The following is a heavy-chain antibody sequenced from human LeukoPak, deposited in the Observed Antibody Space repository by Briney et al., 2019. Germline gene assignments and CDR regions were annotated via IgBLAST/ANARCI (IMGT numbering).Heavy chain of an antibody. D-gene: IGHD1-1*01. V-gene: IGHV5-51*01. Sequence: GESLKISCMGSGYSFTTYWIDWVCQVPGKGLEWMGLIQPADSQTRYNPSFQGQVTLSDDKSINTAYLQWSSLRPSDTAMYYCARRLRTGGFDIWGQGTEVTVSS. J-gene: IGHJ3*02. CDR3: ARRLRTGGFDI. CDR1: GYSFTTYW. CDR2: IQPADSQT.